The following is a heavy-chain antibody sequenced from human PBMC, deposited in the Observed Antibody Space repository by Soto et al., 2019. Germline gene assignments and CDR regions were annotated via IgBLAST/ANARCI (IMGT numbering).Heavy chain of an antibody. D-gene: IGHD6-13*01. CDR1: GFTFDDYA. Sequence: EVQLVESGGGLVQPGRSLRLSCAASGFTFDDYAMHWVRQAPGKGLEWVSGISWNSGSIGDADSVKGRFTISRDNAKNSLYLQINSLRADDTALYYCAKGRRAAAGTPRTTLDYWGQGTLVTVSS. V-gene: IGHV3-9*01. J-gene: IGHJ4*02. CDR2: ISWNSGSI. CDR3: AKGRRAAAGTPRTTLDY.